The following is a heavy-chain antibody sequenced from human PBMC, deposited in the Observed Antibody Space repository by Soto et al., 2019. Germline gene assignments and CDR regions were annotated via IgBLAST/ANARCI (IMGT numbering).Heavy chain of an antibody. D-gene: IGHD3-10*01. CDR1: SGSISSSNW. Sequence: PSETLSLTCAVSSGSISSSNWWSWVRPPPGKGLEWIGEIYHSGSTNYNPSLKSRVTISVDKSKNQFSLKLSSVTAADTAVYYCARSGITMVRGVLTWGQGTLVTVSS. J-gene: IGHJ4*02. CDR2: IYHSGST. CDR3: ARSGITMVRGVLT. V-gene: IGHV4-4*02.